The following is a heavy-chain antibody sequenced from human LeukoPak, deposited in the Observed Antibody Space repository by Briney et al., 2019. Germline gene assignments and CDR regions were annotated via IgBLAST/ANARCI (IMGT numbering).Heavy chain of an antibody. D-gene: IGHD5-24*01. CDR2: INPNSGGT. V-gene: IGHV1-2*02. CDR1: GYTFTGYY. Sequence: GASVKVSCKASGYTFTGYYMHWVRQAPGQGLEWMGWINPNSGGTRYAQQFQDGVTMTRDTSISTAYMELIRLRSDDTAVYYCARGRDDSSQGWYFDLWGRGTLVTVSS. J-gene: IGHJ2*01. CDR3: ARGRDDSSQGWYFDL.